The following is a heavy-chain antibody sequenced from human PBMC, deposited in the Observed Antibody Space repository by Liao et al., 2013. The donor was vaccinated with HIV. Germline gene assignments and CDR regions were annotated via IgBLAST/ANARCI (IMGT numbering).Heavy chain of an antibody. D-gene: IGHD2/OR15-2a*01. Sequence: QVQLQESGPGLVKPSETLSLTCTVSGGSISSSTYYWGWIRQPPGKGLEWIGSIYFSGSTYYNPSLKSRVTMSIDTSKNQFSLKLNFVTVADTAVYYCARDSGVFPKYSSDTTYKTASFDYWGRGTLVSVSP. CDR3: ARDSGVFPKYSSDTTYKTASFDY. CDR2: IYFSGST. V-gene: IGHV4-39*07. J-gene: IGHJ4*02. CDR1: GGSISSSTYY.